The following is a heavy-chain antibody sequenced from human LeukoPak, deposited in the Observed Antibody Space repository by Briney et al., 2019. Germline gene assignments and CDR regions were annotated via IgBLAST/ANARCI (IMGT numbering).Heavy chain of an antibody. Sequence: GGSLRLSCAASGFTFSSYGMHWVRQAPGKGLEWVAVISYDGGNKYYVDSVKGRFTISRDNSKNTLYLQMNSLRAEDTAVYYCARCPSYYYDSSGYYYKPLYYFDYWGQGTLVTVSS. D-gene: IGHD3-22*01. CDR3: ARCPSYYYDSSGYYYKPLYYFDY. J-gene: IGHJ4*02. CDR2: ISYDGGNK. CDR1: GFTFSSYG. V-gene: IGHV3-30*03.